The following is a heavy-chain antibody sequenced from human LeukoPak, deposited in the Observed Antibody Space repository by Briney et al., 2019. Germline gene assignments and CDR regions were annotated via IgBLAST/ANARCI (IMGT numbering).Heavy chain of an antibody. J-gene: IGHJ6*02. CDR2: INWNGGST. V-gene: IGHV3-20*01. CDR1: GFTFDDYG. D-gene: IGHD2-2*01. CDR3: ARDYCSSTSCRLPNYGMDV. Sequence: GGSLRLSCAASGFTFDDYGMSWVRQAPGEGLEWVSGINWNGGSTGYADSVKGRFTISRDNAKNSLYLQMNSLRAEDTALYHCARDYCSSTSCRLPNYGMDVWGQGTTVTVSS.